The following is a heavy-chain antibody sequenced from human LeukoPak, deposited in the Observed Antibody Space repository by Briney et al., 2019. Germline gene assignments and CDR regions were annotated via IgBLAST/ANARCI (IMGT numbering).Heavy chain of an antibody. D-gene: IGHD3-16*01. V-gene: IGHV3-23*01. CDR3: AKDLGRNTFGGAHYFDY. J-gene: IGHJ4*02. CDR1: GFTFSSYA. CDR2: ISGSGGST. Sequence: PGGSLRLSCAASGFTFSSYAMSWVRQPPGKGMELVSAISGSGGSTYYADSVKGRFTISRDNSKNTLYLQMNSLRAEDTAVYYCAKDLGRNTFGGAHYFDYWGQGTLVTVSS.